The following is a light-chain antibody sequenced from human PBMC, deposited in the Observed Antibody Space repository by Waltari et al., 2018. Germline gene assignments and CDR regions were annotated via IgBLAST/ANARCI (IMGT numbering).Light chain of an antibody. CDR3: QQYYSTPYT. V-gene: IGKV4-1*01. J-gene: IGKJ2*01. CDR2: WAS. Sequence: DIVMTQSPDSLAVSLGERATINCKSSQTILYNSNNTNYLAWYQQKPGQPPKLLIYWASTPESGVPDRFSGSGSGTDFTLTVSSLQAEDVAVYYCQQYYSTPYTFGQGTKLEI. CDR1: QTILYNSNNTNY.